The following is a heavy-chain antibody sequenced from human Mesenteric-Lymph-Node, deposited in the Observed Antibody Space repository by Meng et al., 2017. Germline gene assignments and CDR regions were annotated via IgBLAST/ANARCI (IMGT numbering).Heavy chain of an antibody. CDR1: GGSISRSDW. Sequence: QGQLQESGPGLVKLSETLSLTCAVSGGSISRSDWWSWVRQPPGKGLEWIGETSHSGSTNYSPSLKSRVTISLDKSKNQLSLKLNSVTAADTAVYYCARVGQWLPIDYWGQGTLVTVSS. D-gene: IGHD6-19*01. CDR2: TSHSGST. CDR3: ARVGQWLPIDY. J-gene: IGHJ4*02. V-gene: IGHV4-4*02.